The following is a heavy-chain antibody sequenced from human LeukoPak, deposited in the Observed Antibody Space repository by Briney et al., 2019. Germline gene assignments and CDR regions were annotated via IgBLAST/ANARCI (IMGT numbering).Heavy chain of an antibody. CDR3: ARGNGDSGYDSGNWFDP. V-gene: IGHV4-38-2*02. D-gene: IGHD5-12*01. CDR1: GYSISSGYY. J-gene: IGHJ5*02. CDR2: SYHSGST. Sequence: PSETLSLTCTVSGYSISSGYYWGWIRQPPGKGLEWIGSSYHSGSTYYNPSLKNRVTISVDTSKNQLYLKLSSVTAADTAVYYCARGNGDSGYDSGNWFDPWGQGTLVTVSS.